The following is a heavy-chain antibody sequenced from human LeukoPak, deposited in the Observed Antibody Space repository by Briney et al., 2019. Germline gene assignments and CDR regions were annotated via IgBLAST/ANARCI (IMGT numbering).Heavy chain of an antibody. CDR3: ARGRVTIAAAGTWSGGYFDY. V-gene: IGHV4-38-2*01. CDR2: INHSGST. D-gene: IGHD6-13*01. Sequence: PSETLSLTCAVSGYSISSGYYWGWIRQPPGKGLEWIGEINHSGSTNYNPSLKSRVTISVDTSKNQFSLKLSSVTAADTAVYYCARGRVTIAAAGTWSGGYFDYWGQGTLVTVSS. J-gene: IGHJ4*02. CDR1: GYSISSGYY.